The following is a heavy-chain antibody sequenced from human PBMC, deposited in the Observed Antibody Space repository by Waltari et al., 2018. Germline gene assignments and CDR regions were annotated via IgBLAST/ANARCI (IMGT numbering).Heavy chain of an antibody. J-gene: IGHJ5*02. V-gene: IGHV4-38-2*01. CDR2: IYHSGST. CDR1: GYSISSGYY. Sequence: QVQLQESGPGLVKPSETLSLTCAVSGYSISSGYYWGWIRQPPEKGLEWIGSIYHSGSTYYNPSLKSRVTISIDTSKNQFSLRLSSVTAADTAVYYCARAHSGSYSYVNWFDPWGHGTLVTVSS. CDR3: ARAHSGSYSYVNWFDP. D-gene: IGHD1-26*01.